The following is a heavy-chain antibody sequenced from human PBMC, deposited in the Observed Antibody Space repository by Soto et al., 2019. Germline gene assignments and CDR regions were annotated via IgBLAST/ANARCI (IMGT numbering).Heavy chain of an antibody. Sequence: TGGSLRLSCVASGFIFSSYEMNWVRQAPGKGLEWVSYISSSESPIYYADSVKGRFTISRDNAKNSLYLQMNSLRAEDTAIYYCARATYYYDNSFRFDYWGQGTLVTVSS. CDR3: ARATYYYDNSFRFDY. CDR2: ISSSESPI. D-gene: IGHD3-22*01. CDR1: GFIFSSYE. V-gene: IGHV3-48*03. J-gene: IGHJ4*02.